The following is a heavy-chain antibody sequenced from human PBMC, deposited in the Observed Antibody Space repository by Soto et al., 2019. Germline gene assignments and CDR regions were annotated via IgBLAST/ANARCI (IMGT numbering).Heavy chain of an antibody. D-gene: IGHD2-2*02. J-gene: IGHJ4*02. CDR2: IYPGDSHT. CDR1: GYSFTSYW. V-gene: IGHV5-51*01. Sequence: GESLKISFKRSGYSFTSYWIGWVRQMPGKGLEWLGIIYPGDSHTRYSPSFQGQVTMSAGKSIGTAYFQWNSLKASDTAIYYCARQGYCSTTACSTVDYWGQGTLVTVSS. CDR3: ARQGYCSTTACSTVDY.